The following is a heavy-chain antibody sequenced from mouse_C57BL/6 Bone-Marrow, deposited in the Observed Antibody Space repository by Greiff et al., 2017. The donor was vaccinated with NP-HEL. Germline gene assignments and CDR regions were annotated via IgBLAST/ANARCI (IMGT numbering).Heavy chain of an antibody. V-gene: IGHV1-82*01. D-gene: IGHD2-10*01. CDR3: ARSLLPDFDV. Sequence: VQLQQSGPELVKPGASVKISCKASGYAFSSSWMNWVKQRPGKGLEWIGRIYPGDGDTNYNGKFKGKATLTADKSSSTAYMQLSSLTSEDSAVYFCARSLLPDFDVWGTGTTVTVSS. CDR2: IYPGDGDT. J-gene: IGHJ1*03. CDR1: GYAFSSSW.